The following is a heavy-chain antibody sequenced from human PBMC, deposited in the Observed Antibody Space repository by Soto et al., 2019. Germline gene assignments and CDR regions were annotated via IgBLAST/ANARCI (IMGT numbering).Heavy chain of an antibody. V-gene: IGHV4-59*01. J-gene: IGHJ4*02. CDR3: ARVGRYYDSSGVFDY. CDR2: IYYSGST. Sequence: PSETLSLTCTVSGGSISSYYWSWIRQPPGKGLEWIGYIYYSGSTNYNPSLKSRVTISVDTSKNQFSLKLSSVTTADTAVYYCARVGRYYDSSGVFDYWGQGTLVTVSS. D-gene: IGHD3-22*01. CDR1: GGSISSYY.